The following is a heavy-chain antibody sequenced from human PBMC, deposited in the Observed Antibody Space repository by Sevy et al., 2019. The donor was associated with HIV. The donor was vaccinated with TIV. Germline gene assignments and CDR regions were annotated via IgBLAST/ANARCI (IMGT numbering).Heavy chain of an antibody. CDR1: GFTFSIYA. V-gene: IGHV3-23*01. J-gene: IGHJ6*02. CDR3: AKVDVVVPVADYGLDV. D-gene: IGHD2-2*01. CDR2: ISRRGGST. Sequence: GGSLRLSCAASGFTFSIYAMSWVRQAPGKGLEWVSSISRRGGSTHYADSVKGRVTISRANSKSTLFLQMNSLRAEDTAVYYCAKVDVVVPVADYGLDVWGQGTTVTVSS.